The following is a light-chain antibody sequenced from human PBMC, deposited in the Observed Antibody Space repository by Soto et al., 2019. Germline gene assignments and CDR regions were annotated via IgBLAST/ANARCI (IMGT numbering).Light chain of an antibody. CDR3: QQYNNWPPWT. CDR2: GAS. Sequence: EIVLTQSPGTLSLSPGERATLSCRASQTVSSNYLAWYQPKSGQAPRLLIFGASTRATGIPARFSGSGSGTEFTLTISSLQSEDFAVYYCQQYNNWPPWTFGQGTKGDIK. V-gene: IGKV3-15*01. J-gene: IGKJ1*01. CDR1: QTVSSNY.